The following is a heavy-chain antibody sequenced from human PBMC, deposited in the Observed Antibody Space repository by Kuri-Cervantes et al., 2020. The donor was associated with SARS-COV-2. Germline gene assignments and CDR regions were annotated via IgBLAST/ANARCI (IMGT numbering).Heavy chain of an antibody. V-gene: IGHV1-69*13. D-gene: IGHD3-22*01. CDR1: GYTFTSYD. Sequence: SVKVSCKASGYTFTSYDINWVRQATGQGLEWMGGIIPIFGTANYAQKFQGRVTITADESTSTAYMELSSLRSEDTAVYYCASPGLITMTSGYYFDYWGQGTLVTVSS. CDR3: ASPGLITMTSGYYFDY. J-gene: IGHJ4*02. CDR2: IIPIFGTA.